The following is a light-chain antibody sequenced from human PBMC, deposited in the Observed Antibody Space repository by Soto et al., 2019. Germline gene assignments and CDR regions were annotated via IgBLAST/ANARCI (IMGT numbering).Light chain of an antibody. Sequence: QSALTQPASVSGSPGQSITISCTGTSSDVGTYNYVSWYQLQPGKAPKLMLYEVSNRPSGVSNRFSGSKSGNTASLTISGLQAEDEADYHCSSYTSSSTYVFGTGTKVTVL. J-gene: IGLJ1*01. CDR2: EVS. CDR3: SSYTSSSTYV. CDR1: SSDVGTYNY. V-gene: IGLV2-14*01.